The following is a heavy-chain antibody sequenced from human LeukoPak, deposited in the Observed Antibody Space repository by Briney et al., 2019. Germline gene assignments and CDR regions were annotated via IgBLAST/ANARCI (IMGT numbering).Heavy chain of an antibody. CDR3: TRTPSSSWLYYFDY. D-gene: IGHD6-13*01. CDR2: ISSRSSYI. V-gene: IGHV3-21*01. J-gene: IGHJ4*02. CDR1: GFTFSSYS. Sequence: PGGSLRLSCAASGFTFSSYSMNWVRQAPGKGLEWVSSISSRSSYIYYTDSVKGRFTISRDNAKNTLYLQMNGLRAEDTAVYYCTRTPSSSWLYYFDYWGQGTLLTVSS.